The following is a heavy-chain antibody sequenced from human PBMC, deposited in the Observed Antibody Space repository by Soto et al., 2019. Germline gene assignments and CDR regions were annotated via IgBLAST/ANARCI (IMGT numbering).Heavy chain of an antibody. J-gene: IGHJ4*02. CDR2: ISGSGGYT. CDR1: GFTFSSYA. Sequence: LRLSCVASGFTFSSYAMSWVRQAPGKGLEWVSGISGSGGYTYYSDSVKGRFTISRDNSKNTLYLQMNNLRAEDTAVYYCAKSEDYDFWSGSRRFDYWGQGTLVTVSS. D-gene: IGHD3-3*01. CDR3: AKSEDYDFWSGSRRFDY. V-gene: IGHV3-23*01.